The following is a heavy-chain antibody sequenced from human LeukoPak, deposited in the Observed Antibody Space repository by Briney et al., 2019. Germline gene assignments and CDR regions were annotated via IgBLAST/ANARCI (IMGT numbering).Heavy chain of an antibody. J-gene: IGHJ3*02. CDR1: GGSISSGDYY. Sequence: SETLSLTCTVSGGSISSGDYYWSWIRQPPGKGLEWIGYIYYSGSTYYNPSLKSRVTISVDTSKNQFSLKLSSVTAADTAVYYCAGVAGYYDSSGYYKGHAFDIWGQGTMVTVSS. V-gene: IGHV4-30-4*01. D-gene: IGHD3-22*01. CDR3: AGVAGYYDSSGYYKGHAFDI. CDR2: IYYSGST.